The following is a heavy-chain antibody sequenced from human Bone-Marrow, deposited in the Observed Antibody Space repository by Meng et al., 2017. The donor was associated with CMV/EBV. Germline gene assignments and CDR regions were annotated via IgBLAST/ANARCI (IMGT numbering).Heavy chain of an antibody. CDR2: ISYDGNSE. CDR3: ARGPTYSDFWRGDPPHYGVDV. V-gene: IGHV3-30*03. D-gene: IGHD3-3*01. J-gene: IGHJ6*02. Sequence: GGSLRLSCAASGFTFSSYWMHWVRQAPGKGLEWVATISYDGNSEYYADSVKGRFTISRDNSKDTLFVQMNSLRAEDRAVYYCARGPTYSDFWRGDPPHYGVDVWGQGTTVTVSS. CDR1: GFTFSSYW.